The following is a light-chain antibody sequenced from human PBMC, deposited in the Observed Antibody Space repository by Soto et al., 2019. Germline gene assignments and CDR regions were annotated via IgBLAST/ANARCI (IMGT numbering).Light chain of an antibody. CDR3: SSYTSSSHYV. Sequence: QSALTQPASVSGSPGQSITISCTGTSSVVGGYNYVSWYQQHPGKAPKLMIYDVSNRPSGVSNRFSGSKSGNTASLTISGLQAEDEADYYCSSYTSSSHYVFGTGTKLTVL. J-gene: IGLJ1*01. CDR2: DVS. V-gene: IGLV2-14*01. CDR1: SSVVGGYNY.